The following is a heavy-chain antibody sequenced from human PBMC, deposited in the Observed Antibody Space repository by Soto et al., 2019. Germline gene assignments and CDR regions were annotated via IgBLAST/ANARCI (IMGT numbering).Heavy chain of an antibody. CDR2: ISGSGGST. CDR1: GFTFSSYA. D-gene: IGHD6-6*01. Sequence: GGSLRLSCAASGFTFSSYAMSWVRQAPGKGLEWVSAISGSGGSTYYADSVKGRFTISRDNSKNTLYLQMNSLRAEDTAVYYCAKEYSSSYEYGYYYYYGMDVWGQGTTVTVSS. J-gene: IGHJ6*02. CDR3: AKEYSSSYEYGYYYYYGMDV. V-gene: IGHV3-23*01.